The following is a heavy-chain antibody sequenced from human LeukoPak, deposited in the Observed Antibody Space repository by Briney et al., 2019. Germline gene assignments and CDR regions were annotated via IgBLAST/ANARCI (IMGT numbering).Heavy chain of an antibody. V-gene: IGHV3-7*01. CDR2: IKQDGSEK. Sequence: GGSLRLSCAASGFTFSSYGMHWVRQAPGKGLEWVANIKQDGSEKYYVDSVKGRFTISRDNAKNSLYLQMNSLRAEDTAVYYCARAGYYRFDYWGQGTQVTVSS. CDR1: GFTFSSYG. D-gene: IGHD4-11*01. J-gene: IGHJ4*02. CDR3: ARAGYYRFDY.